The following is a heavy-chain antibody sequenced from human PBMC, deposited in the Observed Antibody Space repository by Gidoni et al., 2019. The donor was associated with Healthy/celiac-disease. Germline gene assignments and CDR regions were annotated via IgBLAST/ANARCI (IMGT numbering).Heavy chain of an antibody. CDR3: AKGSYGDFYGMDV. J-gene: IGHJ6*02. CDR1: GFTVSRYG. V-gene: IGHV3-30*18. D-gene: IGHD4-17*01. CDR2: ISYDGSNK. Sequence: QVQLVESGGGVVQPGRSLRLSCAAAGFTVSRYGMHWVRQAPGKGLGWVAVISYDGSNKYYADSVQGRFTISRDNSKNTLYLQMNSLRAEDTAVYYCAKGSYGDFYGMDVWGQGTTVTVSS.